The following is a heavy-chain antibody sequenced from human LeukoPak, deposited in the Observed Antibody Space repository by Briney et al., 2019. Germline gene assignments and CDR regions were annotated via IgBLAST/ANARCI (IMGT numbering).Heavy chain of an antibody. CDR2: IASAGET. CDR1: GLIVTSDF. J-gene: IGHJ4*02. V-gene: IGHV3-53*01. Sequence: PGGSLRLSCAASGLIVTSDFMGWVRQAPGKGLEWVSLIASAGETYYADSVKGRFTISRDNSKNTVSLQMNSLRVDDTAVYYCANSRGTYWGQGTLVTVSS. CDR3: ANSRGTY. D-gene: IGHD3-16*01.